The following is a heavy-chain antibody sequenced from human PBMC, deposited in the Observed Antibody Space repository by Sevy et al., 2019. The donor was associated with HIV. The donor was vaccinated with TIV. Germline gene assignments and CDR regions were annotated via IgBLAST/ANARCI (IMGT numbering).Heavy chain of an antibody. CDR1: GFSFSSYG. CDR2: IQYDGSNK. CDR3: GKEDGGEGGDN. J-gene: IGHJ4*02. V-gene: IGHV3-30*02. Sequence: GGSLRLSCAASGFSFSSYGMHWVRQAPGKGLEWMSYIQYDGSNKDYADSVKGRFTISKDNSKSTLYLQMNSLRVKDTAVFNCGKEDGGEGGDNRGQGTLVTVSS. D-gene: IGHD2-21*01.